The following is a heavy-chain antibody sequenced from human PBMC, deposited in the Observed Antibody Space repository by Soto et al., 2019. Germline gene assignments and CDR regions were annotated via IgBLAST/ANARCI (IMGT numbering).Heavy chain of an antibody. CDR2: ISAYNGNT. V-gene: IGHV1-18*01. D-gene: IGHD5-18*01. CDR3: ARDLPSLRGYSYGSSY. CDR1: GYTFTSYG. J-gene: IGHJ4*02. Sequence: QVQLVQSGAEVKKPGASVKVSCKASGYTFTSYGISWVRQAPGQGLEWRGWISAYNGNTNYAQKLQGRVTMTTDTSRSTAYMELRSLRSDDTAVYYCARDLPSLRGYSYGSSYWGQGTLVTVSS.